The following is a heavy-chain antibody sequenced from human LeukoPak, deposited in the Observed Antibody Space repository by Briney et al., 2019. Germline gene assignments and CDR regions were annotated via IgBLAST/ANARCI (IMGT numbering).Heavy chain of an antibody. J-gene: IGHJ4*02. D-gene: IGHD3-22*01. V-gene: IGHV4-38-2*02. CDR1: GYSISSGYY. CDR2: IYHSGST. CDR3: ARIYDSSGYYLYYFDY. Sequence: PSETLSLTCTVSGYSISSGYYWGWIRQPPGKGLEWIGSIYHSGSTYYSPSLKSRVTISVDTSKNQFSLKLSSVTAADTAVYYCARIYDSSGYYLYYFDYWGQGTLVTVSS.